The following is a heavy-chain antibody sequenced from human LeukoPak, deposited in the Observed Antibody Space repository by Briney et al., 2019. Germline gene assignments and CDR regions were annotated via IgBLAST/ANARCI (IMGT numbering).Heavy chain of an antibody. CDR1: GFTFSSYA. V-gene: IGHV3-23*01. CDR3: AKRGNRNNWNTQGAFDI. Sequence: PGGSLRLSCAASGFTFSSYAMSWVRQAPGKGLEWVSAISGSGGSTYYADSVKGRFTISRDNSKNTLYLQMNSLRAEDTAVYYCAKRGNRNNWNTQGAFDIWGQGTMVTVSS. J-gene: IGHJ3*02. CDR2: ISGSGGST. D-gene: IGHD1/OR15-1a*01.